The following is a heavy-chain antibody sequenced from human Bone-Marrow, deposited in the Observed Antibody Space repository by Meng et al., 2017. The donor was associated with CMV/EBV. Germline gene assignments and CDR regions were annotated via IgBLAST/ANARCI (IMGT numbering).Heavy chain of an antibody. Sequence: GGSLRLSCAASGFTVSSNYMSWVRQAPGKGLEWVSVIYSGGSTYYADSVKGRFTISRDNAKNSLYLQMNSLRAEDTAVYYCARDDREWELLSPCAYWGQGPLVTVSS. J-gene: IGHJ4*02. CDR1: GFTVSSNY. D-gene: IGHD1-26*01. CDR2: IYSGGST. V-gene: IGHV3-66*01. CDR3: ARDDREWELLSPCAY.